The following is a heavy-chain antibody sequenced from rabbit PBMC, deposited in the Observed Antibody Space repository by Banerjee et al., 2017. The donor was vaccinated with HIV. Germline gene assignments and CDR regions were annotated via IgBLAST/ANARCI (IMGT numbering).Heavy chain of an antibody. CDR2: INTSSGNT. V-gene: IGHV1S45*01. J-gene: IGHJ4*01. CDR3: ARSVAGADWSYAL. CDR1: GFSFSNKYV. D-gene: IGHD8-1*01. Sequence: QEQLEESGGDLVKPEGSLTITCTASGFSFSNKYVMCWVRQAPGKGLEWIACINTSSGNTVYASWATGRFTISKTSSTTVTLQMTSLTAADTATYFCARSVAGADWSYALWGPGTLVTVS.